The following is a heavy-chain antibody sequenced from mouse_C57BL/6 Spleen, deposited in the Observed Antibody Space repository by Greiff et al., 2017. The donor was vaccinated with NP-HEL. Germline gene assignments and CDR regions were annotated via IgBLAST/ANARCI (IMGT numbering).Heavy chain of an antibody. V-gene: IGHV5-6*01. CDR2: ISSGGSYT. D-gene: IGHD1-1*01. Sequence: EVQGVESGGDLVKPGGSLKLSCAASGFTFSSYGMSWVRQTPDKRLEWVATISSGGSYTYYPDSVKGRFTISRDNAKNTLYLQMSSLKSEDTAMYYCARLSSYAMDYWGQGTSVTVSS. J-gene: IGHJ4*01. CDR3: ARLSSYAMDY. CDR1: GFTFSSYG.